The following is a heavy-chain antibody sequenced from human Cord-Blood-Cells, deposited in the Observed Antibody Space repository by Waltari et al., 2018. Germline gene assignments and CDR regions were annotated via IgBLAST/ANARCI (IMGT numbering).Heavy chain of an antibody. CDR2: MNPNSGNT. CDR1: GYTFTSHD. J-gene: IGHJ4*02. V-gene: IGHV1-8*03. Sequence: QVQLVQSGAEVKKPEASVKVSCTDAGYTFTSHDITWVRQATGQGLEWMACMNPNSGNTGYAQKFQGRVNITRNTSISTAYMELSSLRSEDTAVYYCARGAGGSSSGFDYWGQGTLVTVSS. CDR3: ARGAGGSSSGFDY. D-gene: IGHD6-6*01.